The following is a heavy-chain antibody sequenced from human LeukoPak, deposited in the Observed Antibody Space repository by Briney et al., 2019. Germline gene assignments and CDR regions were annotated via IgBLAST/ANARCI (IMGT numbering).Heavy chain of an antibody. CDR3: ARGQQWLVGGARTNWFDP. J-gene: IGHJ5*02. D-gene: IGHD6-19*01. Sequence: GGSLRLSCAASGFTFTSYAMNWVRQAPGKGLEWVSSISSSSSYIYYADSVKGRFTISRDNAKNSLYLQMNSLRAEDTAVYYCARGQQWLVGGARTNWFDPWGQGTLVTVSS. CDR2: ISSSSSYI. CDR1: GFTFTSYA. V-gene: IGHV3-21*01.